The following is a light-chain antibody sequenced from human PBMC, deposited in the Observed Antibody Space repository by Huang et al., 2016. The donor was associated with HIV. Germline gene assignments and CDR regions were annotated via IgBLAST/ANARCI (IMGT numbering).Light chain of an antibody. Sequence: DIVMTQSPDSLAVSLGERATINCKSSQSVLYSSNNKNYLAWYQQKPGQPPTLLIYWASTRESGVPDRVRGSGSGTDFTRTISSLQAEDVAVYYCQQYYSTLTFGGGTKVEIK. J-gene: IGKJ4*01. CDR3: QQYYSTLT. V-gene: IGKV4-1*01. CDR2: WAS. CDR1: QSVLYSSNNKNY.